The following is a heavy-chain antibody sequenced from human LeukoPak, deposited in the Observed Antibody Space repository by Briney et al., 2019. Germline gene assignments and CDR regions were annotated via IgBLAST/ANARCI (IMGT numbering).Heavy chain of an antibody. CDR2: ISSSGSTI. CDR1: GFTFSSYS. CDR3: ANSPYGPFDY. V-gene: IGHV3-48*04. Sequence: GSLRLSCAASGFTFSSYSMNWVRQAPGKGLEWVSYISSSGSTIYYADSVKGRFTISRDNAKNSLYLQMNSLRAEDTAVYYCANSPYGPFDYWGQGTLVTVSS. J-gene: IGHJ4*02. D-gene: IGHD4-17*01.